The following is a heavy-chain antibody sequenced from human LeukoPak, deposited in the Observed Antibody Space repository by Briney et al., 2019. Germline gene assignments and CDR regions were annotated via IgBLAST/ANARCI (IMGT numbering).Heavy chain of an antibody. CDR1: GGSTSSSSYY. J-gene: IGHJ4*02. CDR3: ARRRGSGCDY. CDR2: IYYSGST. Sequence: SETLSLTCTVSGGSTSSSSYYWGWLRQPPGKGLEWIGSIYYSGSTYYNPSLKSRVTISVDTSKNQFSLKLSSVTAADTAVYYCARRRGSGCDYWGQGTLVTVSS. D-gene: IGHD6-19*01. V-gene: IGHV4-39*01.